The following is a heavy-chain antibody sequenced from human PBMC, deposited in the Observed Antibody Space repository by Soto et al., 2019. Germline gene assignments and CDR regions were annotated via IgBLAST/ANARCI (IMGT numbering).Heavy chain of an antibody. CDR3: ARDHLVYCSSTSCYQSGIGYYYYYGMDV. CDR2: ISAYNGNT. CDR1: GYTFTSYG. D-gene: IGHD2-2*01. V-gene: IGHV1-18*01. Sequence: ASVKVSCKASGYTFTSYGISWVRQAPGQGLEWMGWISAYNGNTNYAQKLQGRVTMTTDTSTSTAYMELRSLRSDDTAVYYCARDHLVYCSSTSCYQSGIGYYYYYGMDVWGQGTTVTVCS. J-gene: IGHJ6*02.